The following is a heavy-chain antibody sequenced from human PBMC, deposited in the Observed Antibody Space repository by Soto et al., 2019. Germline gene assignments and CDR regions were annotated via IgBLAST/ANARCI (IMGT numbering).Heavy chain of an antibody. V-gene: IGHV4-59*01. Sequence: SETLSLTCDVSGASITTYYWTWIRQAPGKGLEWIGNVYHTGSTDYNSSLKSRVTISVDTSKNQFSLNMNSVTAAGTAVYYCARRLFGSGWTLDSWGQGALVTVS. J-gene: IGHJ4*02. CDR2: VYHTGST. CDR1: GASITTYY. D-gene: IGHD6-19*01. CDR3: ARRLFGSGWTLDS.